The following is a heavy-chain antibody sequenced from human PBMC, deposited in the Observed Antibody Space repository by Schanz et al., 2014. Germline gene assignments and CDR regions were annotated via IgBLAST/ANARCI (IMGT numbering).Heavy chain of an antibody. CDR2: IYSGGST. Sequence: VQLVESGGGVVQPGRSLRLSCAASGFTVSINYMSWVRQAPGKGLEWVSVIYSGGSTYYADSVKGRFFISRDSSKNTLFLQMNSLRADDTAIYFCARDEGRDGYNLAFDVWGQGTLVTVSS. CDR1: GFTVSINY. D-gene: IGHD2-21*01. CDR3: ARDEGRDGYNLAFDV. V-gene: IGHV3-66*01. J-gene: IGHJ3*01.